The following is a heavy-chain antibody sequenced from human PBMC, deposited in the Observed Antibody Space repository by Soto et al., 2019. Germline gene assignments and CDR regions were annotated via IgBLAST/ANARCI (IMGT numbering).Heavy chain of an antibody. Sequence: GGSVRLSCAASGVSFSSYSMNWVRRAPGKGLEWVSYISSGSSTIYYADSVKGRFTISRDNAKNSLYLQMDSLRAEDTAVYYATRSAYMDVWGTGTTVTVSS. D-gene: IGHD2-2*01. J-gene: IGHJ6*03. CDR2: ISSGSSTI. CDR1: GVSFSSYS. CDR3: TRSAYMDV. V-gene: IGHV3-48*01.